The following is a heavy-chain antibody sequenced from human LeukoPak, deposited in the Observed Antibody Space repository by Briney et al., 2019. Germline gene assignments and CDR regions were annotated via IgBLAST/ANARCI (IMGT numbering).Heavy chain of an antibody. V-gene: IGHV3-23*01. J-gene: IGHJ4*02. CDR3: AKDGSYGGNSAPIDY. Sequence: GSLRPSCVASGFTFNNFVMNWVRQAPGKGLEWVSAIRGSGGATYYADSVKGRFTISRDNSKNTLYLQMNSLRAEDTAVYYCAKDGSYGGNSAPIDYWGQGTLVTVSS. CDR2: IRGSGGAT. D-gene: IGHD4-23*01. CDR1: GFTFNNFV.